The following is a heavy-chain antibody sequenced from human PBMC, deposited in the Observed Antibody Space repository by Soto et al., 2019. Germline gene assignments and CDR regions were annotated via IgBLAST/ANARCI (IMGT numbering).Heavy chain of an antibody. D-gene: IGHD3-3*01. V-gene: IGHV4-39*01. Sequence: SETLSLTCTVSGGSISSSSYYWGWIRQPPGKGLEWIGSIHYSGSTYYNPSLKSRVTISVDTAKNQFSLKLSSVTAGDTAVYYWARHQTTVTIFGVVITHYYYGMDVWGQGTTVTVSS. J-gene: IGHJ6*02. CDR1: GGSISSSSYY. CDR3: ARHQTTVTIFGVVITHYYYGMDV. CDR2: IHYSGST.